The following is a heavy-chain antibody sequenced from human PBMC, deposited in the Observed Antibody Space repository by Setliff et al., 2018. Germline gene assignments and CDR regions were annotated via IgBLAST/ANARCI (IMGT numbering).Heavy chain of an antibody. J-gene: IGHJ4*02. D-gene: IGHD5-18*01. CDR2: IYSGDRNT. V-gene: IGHV3-23*03. CDR1: GFTFSTYA. Sequence: GESLKISCAASGFTFSTYAMSWVRQAPGKGLEWVSTIYSGDRNTFYTDSVKGRFTIFRDGSKNILYLQMTSLRAEDTALYYCAKFVGYTYGYDYWGRGTLVTVSS. CDR3: AKFVGYTYGYDY.